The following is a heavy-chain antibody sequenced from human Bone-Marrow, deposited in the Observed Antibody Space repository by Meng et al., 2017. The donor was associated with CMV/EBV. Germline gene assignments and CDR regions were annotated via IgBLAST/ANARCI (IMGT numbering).Heavy chain of an antibody. V-gene: IGHV3-23*03. CDR3: AKKYSSSSGYFDY. CDR1: GFTFSSYA. Sequence: GESLKISCAASGFTFSSYAMSWVRQAPGKGLEWVSVIYSGGSSTYYADSVKGRSTISRDNSKNTLYLQMNSLRAEDTAVYYCAKKYSSSSGYFDYWGQGTLVTVSS. D-gene: IGHD6-6*01. J-gene: IGHJ4*02. CDR2: IYSGGSST.